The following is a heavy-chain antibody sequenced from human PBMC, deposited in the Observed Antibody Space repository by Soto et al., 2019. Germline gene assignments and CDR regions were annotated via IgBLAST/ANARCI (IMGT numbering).Heavy chain of an antibody. Sequence: GESLKISCKGSGDSFTSYWIGWVRQMPGKGLEWMGIIYPGDSDTRYSPSFQGQVTISADKSISTAYLQWSSLKASDTAMYYCARHGVYYDFWSGYSAPHKYFDYWGQGTLVTVSS. D-gene: IGHD3-3*01. CDR3: ARHGVYYDFWSGYSAPHKYFDY. J-gene: IGHJ4*02. V-gene: IGHV5-51*01. CDR2: IYPGDSDT. CDR1: GDSFTSYW.